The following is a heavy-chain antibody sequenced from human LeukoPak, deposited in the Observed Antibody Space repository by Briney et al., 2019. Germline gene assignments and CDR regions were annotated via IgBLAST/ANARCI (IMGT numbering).Heavy chain of an antibody. CDR2: VYANGNT. Sequence: SETLSLTCTVSGASISRYYWSWIRRPAGKGLEWIGRVYANGNTNYNPSLKSRVTISVDTSKNQFSLKLSSVTAADTAVYYCARGPYYYGSGSYYLAWGQGTLVTVSS. V-gene: IGHV4-4*07. D-gene: IGHD3-10*01. J-gene: IGHJ5*02. CDR3: ARGPYYYGSGSYYLA. CDR1: GASISRYY.